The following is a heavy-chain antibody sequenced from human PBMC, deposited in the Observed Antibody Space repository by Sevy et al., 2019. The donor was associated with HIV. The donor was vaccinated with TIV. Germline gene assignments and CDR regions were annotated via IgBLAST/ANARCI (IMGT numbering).Heavy chain of an antibody. V-gene: IGHV3-48*03. J-gene: IGHJ5*02. D-gene: IGHD3-10*01. Sequence: VGSLRLSCAASGFTFSSYEMNWVRQAPGKGLEWVSYISSSGSTIYYADSVKGRFTISRDNAKNSLYLQMNSLRAEDTAVYYCARGGPRTEPNWFDPWGQGTLVTVSS. CDR2: ISSSGSTI. CDR1: GFTFSSYE. CDR3: ARGGPRTEPNWFDP.